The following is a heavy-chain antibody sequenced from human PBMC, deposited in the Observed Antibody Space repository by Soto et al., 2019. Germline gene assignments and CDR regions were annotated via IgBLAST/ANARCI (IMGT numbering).Heavy chain of an antibody. CDR1: GYTFTGYY. V-gene: IGHV1-2*04. J-gene: IGHJ4*02. D-gene: IGHD2-2*01. Sequence: QVQLVQYGDEVKKPGASVMVSCKACGYTFTGYYMHWVRQAPGQGLKWMGWINPNSGGSNYAQKFQGWVTMTRDTSISTAYMDLSRLRSHDTAVYYCARDGGYCSSTSCTYYFDYWGQGTLVTVSS. CDR2: INPNSGGS. CDR3: ARDGGYCSSTSCTYYFDY.